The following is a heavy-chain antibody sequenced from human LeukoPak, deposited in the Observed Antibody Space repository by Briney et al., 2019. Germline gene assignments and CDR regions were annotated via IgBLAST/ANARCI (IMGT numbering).Heavy chain of an antibody. Sequence: PGGSLRLSCAAYGFTFDDYGMSWVRQAPGKGLEWVSGINWNGGSTGYTDSVKGRLTISRDNAKNSLYLQMHSLRAEDTALYYCARGSYSSSWPPNDYWGQGTLVTVSS. D-gene: IGHD6-13*01. J-gene: IGHJ4*02. CDR3: ARGSYSSSWPPNDY. V-gene: IGHV3-20*04. CDR1: GFTFDDYG. CDR2: INWNGGST.